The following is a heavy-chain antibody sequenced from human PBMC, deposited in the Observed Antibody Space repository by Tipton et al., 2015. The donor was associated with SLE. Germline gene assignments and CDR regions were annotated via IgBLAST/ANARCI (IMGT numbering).Heavy chain of an antibody. J-gene: IGHJ4*02. Sequence: SLRLSCAVSGFTFSDYYMSWVRQAPGKGLEWVSQISSSAKTAYYAESVKGRFTISRDNAKKSLSLQLNSLRGEDTAVYYCARIGPGSYCLDYWGQGTLVTVSS. D-gene: IGHD3-10*01. CDR3: ARIGPGSYCLDY. V-gene: IGHV3-11*04. CDR1: GFTFSDYY. CDR2: ISSSAKTA.